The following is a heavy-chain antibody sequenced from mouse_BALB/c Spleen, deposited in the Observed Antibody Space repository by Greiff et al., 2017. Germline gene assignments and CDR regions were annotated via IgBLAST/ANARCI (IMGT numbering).Heavy chain of an antibody. CDR1: GFTFSDYY. CDR2: ISDGGST. CDR3: AIYYDYDGFAY. V-gene: IGHV5-4*02. J-gene: IGHJ3*01. D-gene: IGHD2-4*01. Sequence: EVQLVESGGGLVKPGGSLKLSCAASGFTFSDYYMYWVRQTPEKRLEWVATISDGGSTYYPDSVKGRFTISRDNARNILYLQMSSLRSEDTAMYYCAIYYDYDGFAYWGQGTLVTVSA.